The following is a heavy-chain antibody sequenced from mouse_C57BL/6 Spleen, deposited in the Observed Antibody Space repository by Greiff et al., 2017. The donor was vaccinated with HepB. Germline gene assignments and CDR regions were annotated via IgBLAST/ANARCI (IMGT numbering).Heavy chain of an antibody. V-gene: IGHV5-6*01. J-gene: IGHJ2*01. CDR2: ISSGGSYT. CDR3: ARALYYGNLFDY. CDR1: GFTFSSYG. D-gene: IGHD2-1*01. Sequence: EVQVVESGGDLVKPGGSLKLSCAASGFTFSSYGMSWVRQTPDKRLEWVATISSGGSYTYYPDSVKGRFTISRDNAKNTLYRQMSSLKAEDTAMYYCARALYYGNLFDYWGQGTTLTVSS.